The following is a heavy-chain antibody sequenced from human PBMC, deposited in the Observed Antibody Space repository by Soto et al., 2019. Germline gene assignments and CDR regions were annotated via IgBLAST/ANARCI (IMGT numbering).Heavy chain of an antibody. CDR2: INTYSGKT. CDR1: GYTFGIYS. CDR3: AIRYGDPSSSTVFYY. J-gene: IGHJ4*02. Sequence: QVQLVQSGPEVKKPGASVKVSCKASGYTFGIYSITWVRQAPGQGLEWLGGINTYSGKTYYAQKVQGRVTLTTDTSTSTADRDMRSLGSDDTALYYCAIRYGDPSSSTVFYYWGQGTLVSVSS. D-gene: IGHD2-21*02. V-gene: IGHV1-18*01.